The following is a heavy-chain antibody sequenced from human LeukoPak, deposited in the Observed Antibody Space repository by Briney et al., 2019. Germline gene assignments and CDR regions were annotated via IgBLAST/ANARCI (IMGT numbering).Heavy chain of an antibody. CDR3: VSLSGPSRV. Sequence: SETLSLTCTVSGGSISSSSYYWGWIRQSPGKGLEWIGSIYYSGSTYYNPSLKSRVTISVDTSKNQFSLKLSSVTAADTAVYYCVSLSGPSRVWGQGTLVTVSS. CDR2: IYYSGST. V-gene: IGHV4-39*01. D-gene: IGHD5-12*01. J-gene: IGHJ4*02. CDR1: GGSISSSSYY.